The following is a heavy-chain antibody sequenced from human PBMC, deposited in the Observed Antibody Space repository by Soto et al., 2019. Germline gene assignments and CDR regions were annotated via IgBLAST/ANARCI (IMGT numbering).Heavy chain of an antibody. Sequence: SGGSLRLSCAASGFTFSSNAMGWVRQAPGKGLEWVSGISSSGGSTYYADSVKGRFTISRDNSKNMLYLQMNNLRAEDTAVYYCAKAQGGSYFDYWGQGTLVTVSS. D-gene: IGHD2-15*01. J-gene: IGHJ4*02. CDR3: AKAQGGSYFDY. CDR2: ISSSGGST. CDR1: GFTFSSNA. V-gene: IGHV3-23*01.